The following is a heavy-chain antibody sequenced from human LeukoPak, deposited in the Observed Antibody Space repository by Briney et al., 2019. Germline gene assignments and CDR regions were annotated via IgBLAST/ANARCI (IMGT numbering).Heavy chain of an antibody. Sequence: GGSLRLSCAASGFTFSSYSMNWVRQAPGKGLEWVSYISSSSSTIYYADSVKGRFTISRDNAKNSLYLQMNSLRAEDTAVYYCAREGYSHGWYNFDYWGQGTLVTVSS. V-gene: IGHV3-48*01. D-gene: IGHD6-19*01. CDR3: AREGYSHGWYNFDY. CDR1: GFTFSSYS. CDR2: ISSSSSTI. J-gene: IGHJ4*02.